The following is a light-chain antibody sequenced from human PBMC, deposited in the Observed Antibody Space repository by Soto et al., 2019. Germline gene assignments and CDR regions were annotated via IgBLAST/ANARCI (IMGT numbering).Light chain of an antibody. V-gene: IGKV3-11*01. Sequence: EIVLTQSPATLSLSPGERATLSCRASQSVSSYLAWYQQKRGQAPRLLIYDVSNRATGIPARFSGSGSGTDFTLTISSLEPEDFAVYYCQQRSDWPPRYTFGQGTKLEIK. CDR2: DVS. CDR3: QQRSDWPPRYT. CDR1: QSVSSY. J-gene: IGKJ2*01.